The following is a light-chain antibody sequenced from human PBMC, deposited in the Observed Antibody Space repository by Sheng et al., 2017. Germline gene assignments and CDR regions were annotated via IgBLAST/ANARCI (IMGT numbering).Light chain of an antibody. CDR3: QKYNSAPLT. CDR2: SAS. Sequence: DIQMTQSPSSLSASAGDRVTITCRASRDIANYLVWYQQKPGKVPKLLIYSASTLQSEVPSRFNGGGSGTEFTLTISSLQPEDVATYYCQKYNSAPLTFGEGTKVE. J-gene: IGKJ4*01. CDR1: RDIANY. V-gene: IGKV1-27*01.